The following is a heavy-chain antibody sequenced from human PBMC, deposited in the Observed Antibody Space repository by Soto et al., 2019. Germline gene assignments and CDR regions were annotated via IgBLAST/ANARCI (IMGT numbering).Heavy chain of an antibody. J-gene: IGHJ4*02. V-gene: IGHV3-7*01. D-gene: IGHD6-19*01. Sequence: EVQLVESGGGLVQPGGSLRLSCAASGFTFSRYWMSWVRQAPGKGLEWVANIKQDGSEKYYVDSVKGRFTISRDNAKNSLYLQMKSLRAEDTAVYHCATSSYSSGWYAVYWGQXXLVXVSS. CDR2: IKQDGSEK. CDR1: GFTFSRYW. CDR3: ATSSYSSGWYAVY.